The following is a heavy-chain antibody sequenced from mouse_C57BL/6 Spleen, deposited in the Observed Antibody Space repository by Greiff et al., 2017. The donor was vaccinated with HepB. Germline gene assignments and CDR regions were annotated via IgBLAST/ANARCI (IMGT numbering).Heavy chain of an antibody. CDR2: IDPETGGT. J-gene: IGHJ2*01. D-gene: IGHD1-1*01. Sequence: QVQLQQSGAELVRPGASVTLSCKASGYTFTDYEMHWVKQTPVHGLEWIGAIDPETGGTAYNQKFKGKAILTADKSSSTAYMELRSLTSEDSAVYYCTRRNYYGSLDYWGQGTTRTVSS. V-gene: IGHV1-15*01. CDR1: GYTFTDYE. CDR3: TRRNYYGSLDY.